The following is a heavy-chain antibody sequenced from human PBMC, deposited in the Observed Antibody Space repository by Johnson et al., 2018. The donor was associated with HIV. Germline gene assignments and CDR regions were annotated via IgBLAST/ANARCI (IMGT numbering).Heavy chain of an antibody. D-gene: IGHD6-13*01. V-gene: IGHV3-74*01. CDR2: INNDGSSS. CDR3: ARERIGYSSSGDAFDI. CDR1: GFTLSSYW. Sequence: VQLVESGGGLVQPGGSLRLSCAASGFTLSSYWMHWVRQAPGKGLVWVSRINNDGSSSTYADFVKGRFTISRDNAKNTLYLQMNRLRAEDTAVYYCARERIGYSSSGDAFDIWGQETVVTVSS. J-gene: IGHJ3*02.